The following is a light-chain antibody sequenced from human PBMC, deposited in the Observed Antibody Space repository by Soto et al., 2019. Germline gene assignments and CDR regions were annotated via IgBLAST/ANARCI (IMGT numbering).Light chain of an antibody. V-gene: IGKV3-20*01. Sequence: EIVLTQSPGTLSLSPGERAILSCRASQSFTTNYLAWYRHQPGQAPRLLIYGASSRATGIPDRFSGSGSGKDFTLIISGLEPEDSAVYYCQQYGSSPYTFGQGTKLEIK. CDR1: QSFTTNY. CDR2: GAS. CDR3: QQYGSSPYT. J-gene: IGKJ2*01.